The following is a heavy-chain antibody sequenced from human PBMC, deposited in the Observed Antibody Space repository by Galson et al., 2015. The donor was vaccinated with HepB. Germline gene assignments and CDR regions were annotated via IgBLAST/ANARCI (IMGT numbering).Heavy chain of an antibody. CDR3: ARDKTVRSRVADY. J-gene: IGHJ4*02. CDR1: GFNFRSYG. V-gene: IGHV3-33*07. Sequence: SLRLSCAASGFNFRSYGMYWVRQGPGKGLEWVAVIWYDGSNEYYTDSVKGRFTISRDNSKSTLYLQMNSLRADDTAVYYCARDKTVRSRVADYWGQGALVTVSS. D-gene: IGHD2-21*02. CDR2: IWYDGSNE.